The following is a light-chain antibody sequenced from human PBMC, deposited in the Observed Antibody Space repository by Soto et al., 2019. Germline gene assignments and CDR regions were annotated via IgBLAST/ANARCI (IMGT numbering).Light chain of an antibody. CDR2: DAS. J-gene: IGKJ1*01. V-gene: IGKV3-15*01. Sequence: EIMMTQSPATLSVSPGERATLSCRASQSIGSNLAWYQQKPGQAPRLLIYDASTRATGIPARFSGSGSGTEFTLTISSLQSEDFAVYYCQQSNNWPWTFGQGAKVDI. CDR3: QQSNNWPWT. CDR1: QSIGSN.